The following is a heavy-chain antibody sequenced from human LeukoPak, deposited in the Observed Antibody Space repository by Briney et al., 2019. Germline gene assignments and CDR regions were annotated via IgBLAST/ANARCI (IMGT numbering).Heavy chain of an antibody. D-gene: IGHD3-22*01. V-gene: IGHV3-23*01. CDR2: ISGSGETT. CDR3: AKDSVGRRGYYYSFDF. CDR1: GFSFSSYE. Sequence: GGSLRLSCAASGFSFSSYEMNWFRQAPGKGLEWVSTISGSGETTFYADSVKGRFTISRDNSKNTLYVQMNSLRAEDTAVYYCAKDSVGRRGYYYSFDFWGQGTLVTVSS. J-gene: IGHJ4*02.